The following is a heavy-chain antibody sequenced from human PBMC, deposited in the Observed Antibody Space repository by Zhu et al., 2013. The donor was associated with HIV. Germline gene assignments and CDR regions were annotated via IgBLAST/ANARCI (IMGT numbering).Heavy chain of an antibody. V-gene: IGHV5-51*01. J-gene: IGHJ4*02. CDR1: GYSFTSYW. D-gene: IGHD6-13*01. CDR3: ASQGGGYSSSWSY. Sequence: EVQLVQSGAEVKKPGESLKISCKGFGYSFTSYWIAWVRQMPGKGLEWMGIIYPGDSETRYSPSFQGQVTISADKSISAAYLQWSNLKASDTGMYYCASQGGGYSSSWSYWGQGTLVTVSS. CDR2: IYPGDSET.